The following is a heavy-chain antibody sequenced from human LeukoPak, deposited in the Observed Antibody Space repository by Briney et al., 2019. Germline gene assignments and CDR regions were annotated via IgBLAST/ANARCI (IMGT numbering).Heavy chain of an antibody. CDR2: IYYSGST. CDR3: ARDRGDYAADP. V-gene: IGHV4-59*12. D-gene: IGHD4-17*01. Sequence: PSETLSLTCTVSGDSISNYYWSWIRQPPGKGLEWIGYIYYSGSTYYNPSLKSRVTISVDTSKNQFSLKLSSVTAADTAVYYCARDRGDYAADPWGQGTLVTVSS. J-gene: IGHJ5*02. CDR1: GDSISNYY.